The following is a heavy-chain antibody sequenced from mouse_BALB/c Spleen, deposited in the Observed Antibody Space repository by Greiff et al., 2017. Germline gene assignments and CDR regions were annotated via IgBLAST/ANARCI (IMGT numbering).Heavy chain of an antibody. CDR1: GFNIKDTY. CDR2: IDPANGNT. Sequence: VQLKQSGAELVKPGASVKLSCTASGFNIKDTYMHWVKQRPEQGLEWIGRIDPANGNTKYDPKFQGKATITADTSSNTAYLQLSSLTSEDTAVYYCARWNYGYWFAYWGQGTLVTVSA. J-gene: IGHJ3*01. V-gene: IGHV14-3*02. D-gene: IGHD1-2*01. CDR3: ARWNYGYWFAY.